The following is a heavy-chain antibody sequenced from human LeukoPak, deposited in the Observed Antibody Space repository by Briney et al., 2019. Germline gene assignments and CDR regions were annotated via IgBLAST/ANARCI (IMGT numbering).Heavy chain of an antibody. J-gene: IGHJ4*02. CDR3: ALDREYQLPRDDY. V-gene: IGHV3-23*01. Sequence: PGGSLRLSCAASGFTFSSYAMSWVRQAPGKGLEWVSAISGSGGSTYYADSVKDRFTISRDNSKNTLYLQMNSLRAEDTAVYYCALDREYQLPRDDYWGQGTLVTVSS. D-gene: IGHD2-2*01. CDR1: GFTFSSYA. CDR2: ISGSGGST.